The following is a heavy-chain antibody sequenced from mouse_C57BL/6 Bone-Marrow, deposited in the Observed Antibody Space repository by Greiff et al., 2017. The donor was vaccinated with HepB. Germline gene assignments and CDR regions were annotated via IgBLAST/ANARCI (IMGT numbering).Heavy chain of an antibody. CDR2: ISSGSSTI. J-gene: IGHJ2*01. D-gene: IGHD1-1*01. Sequence: EVKLMESGGGLVQPKGSLKLSCAASGFTFSDYGMHWVRQAPEKGLEWVAYISSGSSTIYYAETVKGRFTISRDNAKNTLFLQMTSLRSEDTAMYYCAYYYGSHWGQGTTLTVSS. CDR1: GFTFSDYG. V-gene: IGHV5-17*01. CDR3: AYYYGSH.